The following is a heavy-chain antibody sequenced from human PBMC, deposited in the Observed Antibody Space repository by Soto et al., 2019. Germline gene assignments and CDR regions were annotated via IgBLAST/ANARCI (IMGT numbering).Heavy chain of an antibody. Sequence: GASVKVSCKASGYTFTSYAMHWVRQAPGQRLEWMGWINAGNGNTKYSQKFQGRVTITRDTSASTAYMELSSLRSEDTAVYYCARDPPSPHVKGPSWFDPWGQGTLVTVSS. J-gene: IGHJ5*02. CDR2: INAGNGNT. CDR1: GYTFTSYA. V-gene: IGHV1-3*01. CDR3: ARDPPSPHVKGPSWFDP.